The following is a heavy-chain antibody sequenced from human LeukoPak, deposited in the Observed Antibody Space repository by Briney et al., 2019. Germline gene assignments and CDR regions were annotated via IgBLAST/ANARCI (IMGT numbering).Heavy chain of an antibody. CDR2: ISYDGSNK. D-gene: IGHD6-19*01. Sequence: PGGSLRLSCAASGFTFSTYGMHWVRQAPGKGLEWVALISYDGSNKYYADSVKGRFTISRDNSKNTLYLQMNSLRAEDTAVYYCAKDHEAVAGNVIDYWGQGTLVTVSS. V-gene: IGHV3-30*18. CDR1: GFTFSTYG. J-gene: IGHJ4*02. CDR3: AKDHEAVAGNVIDY.